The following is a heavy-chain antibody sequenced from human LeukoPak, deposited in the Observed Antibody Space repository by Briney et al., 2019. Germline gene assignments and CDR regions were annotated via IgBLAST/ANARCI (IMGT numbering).Heavy chain of an antibody. Sequence: SETLSLTCTVSGGSISSYYWSWIRQPAGKGLEWIGRIYTSGSTNYNPSLKSRVTMSVDTSKNQFSLKLSSVTAADTAVYYCARAMRWEQDYEDAFDIWGQGTMVTVSS. V-gene: IGHV4-4*07. J-gene: IGHJ3*02. D-gene: IGHD4-23*01. CDR2: IYTSGST. CDR3: ARAMRWEQDYEDAFDI. CDR1: GGSISSYY.